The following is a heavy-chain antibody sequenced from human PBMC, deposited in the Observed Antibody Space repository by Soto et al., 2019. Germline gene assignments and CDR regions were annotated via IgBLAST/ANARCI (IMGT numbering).Heavy chain of an antibody. Sequence: ASVKVSCKASGYTFTSCAMHWVRQAPGQRLEWMGWINAGNGNTKYSQKFQGRVTITRDTSASTAYMELSSLRSEDTAVYYCASSSSSSYYYYYGMDVWGQGTPVTVSS. J-gene: IGHJ6*02. CDR1: GYTFTSCA. CDR2: INAGNGNT. V-gene: IGHV1-3*01. CDR3: ASSSSSSYYYYYGMDV. D-gene: IGHD6-13*01.